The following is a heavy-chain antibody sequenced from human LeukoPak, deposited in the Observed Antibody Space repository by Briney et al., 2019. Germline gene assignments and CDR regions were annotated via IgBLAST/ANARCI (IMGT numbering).Heavy chain of an antibody. D-gene: IGHD2-15*01. V-gene: IGHV3-53*01. J-gene: IGHJ1*01. Sequence: PGGSLRLSCAASGVTVSINYMSWVRQAPGKGLEWGSVIYSGGNTYYADSVKGRFTISRDNSKNTVYLQMNSLRAEDTAVYYCAKAGCGDGSCYYAEYFQHWGQGTLVTVSS. CDR2: IYSGGNT. CDR3: AKAGCGDGSCYYAEYFQH. CDR1: GVTVSINY.